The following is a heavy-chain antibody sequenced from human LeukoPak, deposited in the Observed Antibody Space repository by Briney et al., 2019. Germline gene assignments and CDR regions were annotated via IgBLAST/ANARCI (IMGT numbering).Heavy chain of an antibody. CDR2: IKQDGSEK. Sequence: PGGSLRLPCAASGFTFSSYWMSWVRQAPGKGLEWVANIKQDGSEKYYVDSVKGRFTISRDNAKNSLYLQMNSLRAEDTAVYYCARVGIAAAGTGDYWGQGTLVTVSS. J-gene: IGHJ4*02. V-gene: IGHV3-7*01. D-gene: IGHD6-13*01. CDR1: GFTFSSYW. CDR3: ARVGIAAAGTGDY.